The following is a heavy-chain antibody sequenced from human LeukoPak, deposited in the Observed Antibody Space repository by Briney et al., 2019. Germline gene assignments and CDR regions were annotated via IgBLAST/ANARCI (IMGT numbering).Heavy chain of an antibody. J-gene: IGHJ4*02. CDR3: ARDRRDYYGSGSYSY. CDR2: IYHSGST. CDR1: GYSISSGYY. Sequence: SETLSLTCTVSGYSISSGYYWGWIRQPPGKGLEWMGSIYHSGSTYYNPSLKSRVTISVHTSKNQFSLKLSSVTAADTAVYYCARDRRDYYGSGSYSYWGQGTLVTVSS. V-gene: IGHV4-38-2*02. D-gene: IGHD3-10*01.